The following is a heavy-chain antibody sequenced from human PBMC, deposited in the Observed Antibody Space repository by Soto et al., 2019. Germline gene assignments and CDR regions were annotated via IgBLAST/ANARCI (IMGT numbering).Heavy chain of an antibody. CDR2: IYYSGST. V-gene: IGHV4-59*01. CDR1: GGSISSYY. Sequence: SETLSLTCTVSGGSISSYYWSWIRQPPGKGLEWIGYIYYSGSTNYNPSLKSRVTISVDTSKNQFSLKLSSVTAADTAVYYCASEAVAGPLRSVRYFQHWGQGTLVTVSS. J-gene: IGHJ1*01. CDR3: ASEAVAGPLRSVRYFQH. D-gene: IGHD6-19*01.